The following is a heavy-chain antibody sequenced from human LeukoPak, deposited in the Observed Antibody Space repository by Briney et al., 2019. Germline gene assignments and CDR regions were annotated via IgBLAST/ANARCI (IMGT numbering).Heavy chain of an antibody. Sequence: PSETLSLTCTVSGYSISSGYYWGWIRQPPGKGLEWIGSIYHSGRTYYNPSLKSRVTISVDKSKNQFSLKLSSVTAADTAVYYCARGRDLVLRFLEWRHDAFDIWGQGTMVIVSS. D-gene: IGHD3-3*01. CDR1: GYSISSGYY. CDR3: ARGRDLVLRFLEWRHDAFDI. CDR2: IYHSGRT. V-gene: IGHV4-38-2*02. J-gene: IGHJ3*02.